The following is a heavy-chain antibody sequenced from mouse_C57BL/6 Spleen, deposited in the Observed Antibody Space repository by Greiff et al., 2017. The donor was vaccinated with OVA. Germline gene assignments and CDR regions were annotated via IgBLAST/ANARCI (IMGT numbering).Heavy chain of an antibody. CDR2: IYPRSGNT. D-gene: IGHD2-2*01. Sequence: VKLQESGAELARPGASVKLSCKASGYTFTSYGISWVKQRTGQGLEWIGEIYPRSGNTYYNEKFKGKATLTADKSSSTAYMELRSLTSEDSAVYFCYYGYDGDAMDYWGQGTSVTVSS. J-gene: IGHJ4*01. V-gene: IGHV1-81*01. CDR3: YYGYDGDAMDY. CDR1: GYTFTSYG.